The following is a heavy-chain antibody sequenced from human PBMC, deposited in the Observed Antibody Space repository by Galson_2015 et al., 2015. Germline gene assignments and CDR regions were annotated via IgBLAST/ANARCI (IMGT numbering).Heavy chain of an antibody. D-gene: IGHD6-6*01. CDR3: ARDGRQAARYTLDY. J-gene: IGHJ4*02. Sequence: SLRLSCAASGFTFSSYGMHWVRQAPGKGLEWVAVISYDGSNKYYADSVKGRFTISRDNAENSLYLQMNSLRDEDTAVYYCARDGRQAARYTLDYWGQGTLVTVSS. CDR1: GFTFSSYG. V-gene: IGHV3-30*03. CDR2: ISYDGSNK.